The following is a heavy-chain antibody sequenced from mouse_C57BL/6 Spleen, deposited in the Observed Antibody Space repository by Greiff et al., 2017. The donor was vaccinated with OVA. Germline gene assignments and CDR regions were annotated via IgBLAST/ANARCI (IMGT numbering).Heavy chain of an antibody. CDR3: ARGGLPLDY. CDR1: GYAFTNYL. J-gene: IGHJ2*01. D-gene: IGHD2-2*01. CDR2: INPGSGGT. V-gene: IGHV1-54*01. Sequence: QVQLKQSGAELVRPGTSVKVSCKASGYAFTNYLIEWVKQRPGQGLEWIGVINPGSGGTNYNEKFKGKATLTADKSSSTSYMQRSNLTSEDAAVYVSARGGLPLDYWGQGTTLTVSS.